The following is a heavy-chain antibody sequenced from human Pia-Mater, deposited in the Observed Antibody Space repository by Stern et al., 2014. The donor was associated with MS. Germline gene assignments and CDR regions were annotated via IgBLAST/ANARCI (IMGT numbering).Heavy chain of an antibody. CDR2: ITGSGT. D-gene: IGHD3-16*01. V-gene: IGHV3-23*04. Sequence: VQLVESGGGLVPPGGSLRLSCVASGFTFSSSMMTWVRQAPGKGLARVSVITGSGTYYADSEKGRLTVSRATSNNQVYLQMNSLRVEDAALYYCARGWGESWGQGALVTVSS. CDR3: ARGWGES. J-gene: IGHJ5*02. CDR1: GFTFSSSM.